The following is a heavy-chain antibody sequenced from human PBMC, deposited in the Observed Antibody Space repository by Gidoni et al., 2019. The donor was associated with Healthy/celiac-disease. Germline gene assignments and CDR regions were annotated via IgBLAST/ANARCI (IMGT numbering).Heavy chain of an antibody. CDR3: ARASVSPRQRSVVISFFGRYYFDY. V-gene: IGHV4-61*02. D-gene: IGHD3-22*01. CDR2: NYTSGST. J-gene: IGHJ4*02. CDR1: GGSISSGSYY. Sequence: QVQLQESGPGLVKPSQTLSLTCTVSGGSISSGSYYWSWIRQPAGKGLEWIGRNYTSGSTNYNPSLKSRVTISVDTSKNQFALKMGFVTAADTAVYYCARASVSPRQRSVVISFFGRYYFDYWGQGTLVTVSS.